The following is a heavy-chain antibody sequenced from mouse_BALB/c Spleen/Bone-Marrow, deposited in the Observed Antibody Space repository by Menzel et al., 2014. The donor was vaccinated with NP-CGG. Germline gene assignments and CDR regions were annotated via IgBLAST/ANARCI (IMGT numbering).Heavy chain of an antibody. Sequence: QVHVKQSGAELVRPGASVKLSCRASGYTFTSYWINWVKQRPGQGLEWIGNIYPSDSYTNYNQRFKDKATLTVDKSSSTAYMQLSSPTSEDSAVYYCTRYGNSHYYAMDYWGQGTSVTVSS. CDR2: IYPSDSYT. J-gene: IGHJ4*01. D-gene: IGHD1-1*01. CDR3: TRYGNSHYYAMDY. V-gene: IGHV1-69*02. CDR1: GYTFTSYW.